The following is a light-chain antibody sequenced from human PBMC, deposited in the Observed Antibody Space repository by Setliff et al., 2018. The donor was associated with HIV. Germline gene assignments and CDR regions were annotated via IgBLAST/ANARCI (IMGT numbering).Light chain of an antibody. Sequence: VLTQPRSVSGSPGQSVTISCIGTSSDVGGYNYVSWYQHLPGKAPKLMIYDVTKRPSGVPDRFSGSKSGNTASLTISGLQSEDEADYYCCSYAGSYTSLYVFGTGTKGTVL. CDR3: CSYAGSYTSLYV. CDR2: DVT. CDR1: SSDVGGYNY. V-gene: IGLV2-11*01. J-gene: IGLJ1*01.